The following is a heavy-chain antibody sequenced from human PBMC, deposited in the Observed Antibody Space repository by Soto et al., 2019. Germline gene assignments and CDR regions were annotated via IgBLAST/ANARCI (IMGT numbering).Heavy chain of an antibody. CDR1: GFTFSNAW. D-gene: IGHD3-22*01. V-gene: IGHV3-15*01. CDR3: TTDLGDYYDSSGPDY. CDR2: IKSKTDGGTT. Sequence: GGSLRLSCAASGFTFSNAWMSWVRQAPGKGLEWVGRIKSKTDGGTTDYAAPVKGRFTISRDDSKNTLYLQMNSLKTEDTAVYYCTTDLGDYYDSSGPDYWGQGTLVTVSS. J-gene: IGHJ4*02.